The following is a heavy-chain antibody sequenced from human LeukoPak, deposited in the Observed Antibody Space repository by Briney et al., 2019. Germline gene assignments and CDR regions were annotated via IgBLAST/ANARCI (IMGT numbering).Heavy chain of an antibody. J-gene: IGHJ4*02. D-gene: IGHD3-16*01. CDR3: AKSRKDVMADWGYYFDY. CDR2: ISGSGGST. V-gene: IGHV3-23*01. CDR1: GFTFSSYA. Sequence: GGSLRLSCAASGFTFSSYAMSWVRQAPGKGLEWVAAISGSGGSTYYADSVKGRFTISRDNSKNTLDLQMNSLRAEDTAVYYCAKSRKDVMADWGYYFDYWGQGTLVTVSS.